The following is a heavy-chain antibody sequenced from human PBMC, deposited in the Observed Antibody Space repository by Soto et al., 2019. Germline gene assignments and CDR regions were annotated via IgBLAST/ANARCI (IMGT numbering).Heavy chain of an antibody. CDR3: ARTGVRGYYGGNWFDP. D-gene: IGHD3-3*01. CDR2: IYYSGST. V-gene: IGHV4-28*01. J-gene: IGHJ5*02. CDR1: GYSISSSNW. Sequence: QVQLQESGPGLVKPSDTLSLTCAVSGYSISSSNWWGWIRQPPGKGLEWIGYIYYSGSTYYNPSLKSRVTMSVDTSKNQFSLKLSSVTAVDTAVYYCARTGVRGYYGGNWFDPWGQGTLVTVSS.